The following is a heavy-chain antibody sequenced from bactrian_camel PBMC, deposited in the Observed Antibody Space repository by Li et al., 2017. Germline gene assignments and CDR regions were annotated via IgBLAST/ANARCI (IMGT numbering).Heavy chain of an antibody. D-gene: IGHD4*01. J-gene: IGHJ4*01. V-gene: IGHV3S53*01. CDR1: EYNPNEYC. Sequence: VQLVESGGGSVENGGSLTLSCAASEYNPNEYCHAWFRQFPGKEREWVAKISSYGGTKYTDSVKGRFTISQDDAKNNLYLQMDSLKVEDTAVYYCAADITIPTQPCGYGYNFWGQGTQVTVS. CDR2: ISSYGGT. CDR3: AADITIPTQPCGYGYNF.